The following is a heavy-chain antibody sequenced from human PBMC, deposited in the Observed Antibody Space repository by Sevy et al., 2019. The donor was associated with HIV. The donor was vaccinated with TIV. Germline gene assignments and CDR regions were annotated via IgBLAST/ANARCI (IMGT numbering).Heavy chain of an antibody. V-gene: IGHV3-30*02. J-gene: IGHJ5*02. D-gene: IGHD2-15*01. CDR3: ARGTDKSARWLDP. Sequence: GGSLRLSCAASGFTFNFHGMHWVRQAPGKGLEWVAFIWHDGSNKYMADSVKGRFTISRDNSKNTLFLQMNSLTVEDTAVYYCARGTDKSARWLDPWGQGTLVTVSS. CDR1: GFTFNFHG. CDR2: IWHDGSNK.